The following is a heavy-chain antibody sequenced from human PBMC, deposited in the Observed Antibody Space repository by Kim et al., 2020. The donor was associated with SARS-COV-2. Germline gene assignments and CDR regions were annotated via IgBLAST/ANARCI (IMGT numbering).Heavy chain of an antibody. J-gene: IGHJ6*02. D-gene: IGHD1-26*01. Sequence: GGSLRLSCAASGFAFNNYAMNWVRQAPEKGLECVSIIGGTGTYYADSVKGRFTVSRDNSKNTLYLQMNSLRAEDTAVYYCAKGYTMDVWGQGTTVTVSS. CDR1: GFAFNNYA. CDR2: IGGTGT. V-gene: IGHV3-23*01. CDR3: AKGYTMDV.